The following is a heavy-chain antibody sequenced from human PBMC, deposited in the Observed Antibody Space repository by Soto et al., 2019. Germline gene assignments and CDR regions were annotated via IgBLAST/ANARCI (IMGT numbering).Heavy chain of an antibody. Sequence: EVQLVESGGGVVRPGGSLRLSCAASGFTFDDYGMSWVRQAPGKGLEWVSGINWNGGSTGYADSVKGRFTISRDNSRDTLYLQMGSLRPEDMAVYYCARDGRAMNDYWGQGTLVTVSS. CDR2: INWNGGST. V-gene: IGHV3-20*04. CDR3: ARDGRAMNDY. CDR1: GFTFDDYG. D-gene: IGHD5-18*01. J-gene: IGHJ4*02.